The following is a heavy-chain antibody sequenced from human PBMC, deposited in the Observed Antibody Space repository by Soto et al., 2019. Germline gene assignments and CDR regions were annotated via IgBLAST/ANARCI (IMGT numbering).Heavy chain of an antibody. CDR1: GFTFSSYA. D-gene: IGHD6-19*01. V-gene: IGHV3-23*01. Sequence: GGSLRLSCAASGFTFSSYAMSWVRQAPGKGLEWVSAISGSGGSTYYADSVKGRFTISRDNSKNRLYLEMNSLGAEDTAVYYCAKEGIAVAGGGNYYYYYYMDVWGKGTTVTVSS. CDR3: AKEGIAVAGGGNYYYYYYMDV. CDR2: ISGSGGST. J-gene: IGHJ6*03.